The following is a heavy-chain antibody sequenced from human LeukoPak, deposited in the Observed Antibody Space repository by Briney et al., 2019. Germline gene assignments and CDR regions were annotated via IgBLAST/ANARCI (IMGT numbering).Heavy chain of an antibody. D-gene: IGHD5-12*01. Sequence: ASVKVSCKTSGYTFTNYGITWVRQAPGQGPEWMGWTSANTGNTKYLQKFQGRVSMTTDTSTSTAFMELRSLTSDDTAVYYCARASSGYDYRYYYGMDVWGQGTTVTVSS. CDR3: ARASSGYDYRYYYGMDV. CDR2: TSANTGNT. V-gene: IGHV1-18*01. J-gene: IGHJ6*02. CDR1: GYTFTNYG.